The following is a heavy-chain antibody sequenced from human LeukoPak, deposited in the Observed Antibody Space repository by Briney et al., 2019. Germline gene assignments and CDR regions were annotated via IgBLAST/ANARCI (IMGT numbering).Heavy chain of an antibody. Sequence: SETLSLTCTVSGGSFSDYYWSWIRQPPGKGLEWIAYIYYSGSTYYNPSLKSRVTISVDTSKNQFSLKLSSVTAADTAVYYCARARPGYSGRYYFDYWGQGTLVTVSS. CDR2: IYYSGST. J-gene: IGHJ4*02. CDR3: ARARPGYSGRYYFDY. D-gene: IGHD5-12*01. V-gene: IGHV4-30-4*08. CDR1: GGSFSDYY.